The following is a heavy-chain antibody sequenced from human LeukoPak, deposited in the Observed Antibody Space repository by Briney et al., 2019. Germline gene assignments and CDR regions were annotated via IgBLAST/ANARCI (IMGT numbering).Heavy chain of an antibody. V-gene: IGHV3-53*01. Sequence: PGGSLRLSCAASGFTFINNYMTWVRQAPGKGLEWVSVIYSGGTTHYEDSVKGRFTISRDNSKNTLYLQMNSLRVDDTAVYYCSTSPSWCVWGKGTTVTVSS. D-gene: IGHD2-15*01. CDR3: STSPSWCV. CDR2: IYSGGTT. CDR1: GFTFINNY. J-gene: IGHJ6*04.